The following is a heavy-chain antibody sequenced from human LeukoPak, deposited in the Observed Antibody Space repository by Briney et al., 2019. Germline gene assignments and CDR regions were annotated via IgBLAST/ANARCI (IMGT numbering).Heavy chain of an antibody. V-gene: IGHV3-53*01. CDR3: ARANPTTLVREVITDGYFDY. D-gene: IGHD3-10*01. Sequence: GGSLRLSCAASGFTVSSNYMSWVRQAPGKGLEWVSVIYSGGSTYYADSVKGRFTISRDNSKNTLYLQMNSLRAEDTAVYYCARANPTTLVREVITDGYFDYWGQGTLVTVSS. J-gene: IGHJ4*02. CDR2: IYSGGST. CDR1: GFTVSSNY.